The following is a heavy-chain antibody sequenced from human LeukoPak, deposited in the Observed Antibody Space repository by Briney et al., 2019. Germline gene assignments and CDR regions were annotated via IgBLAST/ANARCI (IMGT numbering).Heavy chain of an antibody. CDR2: IYSGGST. J-gene: IGHJ4*02. CDR3: ARDLGAYYFDY. Sequence: PGGSLRLSCAASGFTVSSSYMSWVRQAPGKGLEWVSVIYSGGSTYYADSVKGRFTISRDNSKNTLYLQMNSLRAEDTAVYYCARDLGAYYFDYWGQGTLVTVSS. V-gene: IGHV3-53*01. D-gene: IGHD1-26*01. CDR1: GFTVSSSY.